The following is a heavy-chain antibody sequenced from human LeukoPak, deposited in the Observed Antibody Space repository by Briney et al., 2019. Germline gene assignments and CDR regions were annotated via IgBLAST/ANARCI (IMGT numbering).Heavy chain of an antibody. D-gene: IGHD6-6*01. V-gene: IGHV1-69*05. CDR2: IIPIFGTA. CDR1: GGTFSSYA. CDR3: ARVGIAARHVGWFDP. Sequence: GSSVKVSCKASGGTFSSYAISWVRQAPGQGLEWMGGIIPIFGTANYAQKFQGRVTITTDESTSTAYMELSSLRSEDTAVYYCARVGIAARHVGWFDPWGQGTLVTVCS. J-gene: IGHJ5*02.